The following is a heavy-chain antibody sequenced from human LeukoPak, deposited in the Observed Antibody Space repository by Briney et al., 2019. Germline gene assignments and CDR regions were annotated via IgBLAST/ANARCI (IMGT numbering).Heavy chain of an antibody. CDR3: ARALVVAATLNWFDP. V-gene: IGHV4-34*01. CDR1: GGSFSGYY. J-gene: IGHJ5*02. Sequence: PSETLSLTCAVYGGSFSGYYWSWIRQPPGKGLEWIGEINHSGSTNYNPSLKSRVTISVDTSKNQFSLKLSSVTAADTAVYYCARALVVAATLNWFDPWGQGTLVTVSS. CDR2: INHSGST. D-gene: IGHD2-15*01.